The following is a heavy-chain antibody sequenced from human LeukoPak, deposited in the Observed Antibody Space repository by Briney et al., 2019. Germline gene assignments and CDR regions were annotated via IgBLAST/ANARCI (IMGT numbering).Heavy chain of an antibody. V-gene: IGHV4-59*12. CDR2: IYYSGIT. J-gene: IGHJ6*03. CDR3: ARLGRDSSGYYYGDYYYYYMDV. CDR1: GGSMRSYY. Sequence: SETLSLTCTVSGGSMRSYYWSWIRQPPGKGLEWIGYIYYSGITNYNPSLKSRVTISVDTSKNQFSLKLSSVTAADTAVYYCARLGRDSSGYYYGDYYYYYMDVWGKGTTVIISS. D-gene: IGHD3-22*01.